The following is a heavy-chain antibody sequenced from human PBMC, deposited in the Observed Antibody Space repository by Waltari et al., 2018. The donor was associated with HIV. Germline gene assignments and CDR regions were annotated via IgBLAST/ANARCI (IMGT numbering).Heavy chain of an antibody. J-gene: IGHJ4*02. V-gene: IGHV4-59*01. Sequence: QVQLQVSGPRLVQPSETLSLSCTVSGDSIRNFYWRWIRQPPGKLLEWIGYIHYEGGTNWHPSLKSRVTMSVDTSKKQFSLSLNSVTAADTAIYYCAGGHNFGSRFDYWGQGILVAVSS. CDR2: IHYEGGT. D-gene: IGHD5-18*01. CDR1: GDSIRNFY. CDR3: AGGHNFGSRFDY.